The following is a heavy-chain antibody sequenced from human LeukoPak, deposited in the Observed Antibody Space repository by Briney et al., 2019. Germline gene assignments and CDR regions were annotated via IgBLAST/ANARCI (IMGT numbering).Heavy chain of an antibody. D-gene: IGHD6-19*01. CDR1: GGSITITNYY. CDR3: ARPHTSGWYGGYFQH. J-gene: IGHJ1*01. V-gene: IGHV4-39*07. Sequence: SETLSLTCTVSGGSITITNYYWGWIRQPPGKGLERIGSMYYSGSTYYNPSLKSRVTISVDTSKNQFSLKLSSVTAADTAVYYCARPHTSGWYGGYFQHWGQGTLVTVSS. CDR2: MYYSGST.